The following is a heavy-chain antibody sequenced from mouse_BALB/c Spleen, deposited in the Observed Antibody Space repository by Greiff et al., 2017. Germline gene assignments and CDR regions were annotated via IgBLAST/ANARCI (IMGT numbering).Heavy chain of an antibody. V-gene: IGHV2-9*02. CDR2: IWAGGST. J-gene: IGHJ3*01. D-gene: IGHD2-4*01. Sequence: VKLVESGPGLVAPSQSLSITCTVSGFSLTSYGVHWVRQPPGKGLEWLGVIWAGGSTNYNSALMSRLSISKDNSKSQVFLKMNSLQTDDTAMYYCARDGDYRFAYWGQGTLVTVSA. CDR3: ARDGDYRFAY. CDR1: GFSLTSYG.